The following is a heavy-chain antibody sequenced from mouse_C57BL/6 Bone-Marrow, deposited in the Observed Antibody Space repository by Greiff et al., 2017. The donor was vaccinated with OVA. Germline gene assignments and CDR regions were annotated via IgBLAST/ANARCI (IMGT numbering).Heavy chain of an antibody. D-gene: IGHD1-1*02. V-gene: IGHV1-64*01. CDR2: IHPHSGST. Sequence: VQLQQPGAELVKPGASVKLSCKASGYTFTSYWMHWVKQRPGQGLEWIGMIHPHSGSTNYNEKFKSKATMTVDKSSSTAYMQLSSLTSADSAVYDCASGGYHHCYAMDYWGQGTSVTVSS. CDR1: GYTFTSYW. CDR3: ASGGYHHCYAMDY. J-gene: IGHJ4*01.